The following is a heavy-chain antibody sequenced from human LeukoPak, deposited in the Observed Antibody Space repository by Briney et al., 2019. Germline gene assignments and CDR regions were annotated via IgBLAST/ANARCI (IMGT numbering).Heavy chain of an antibody. CDR2: IYYSEST. V-gene: IGHV4-59*08. D-gene: IGHD6-19*01. J-gene: IGHJ5*02. CDR3: ARHGGWSNWFDP. CDR1: GGSISSYY. Sequence: SSETLSLTCTVSGGSISSYYWSWIRQPPGKGLEWIGYIYYSESTNYNPSLKSRVTISVDTSKNQFSLKLSSVTAADTAVYYCARHGGWSNWFDPWGQGTLVTVSS.